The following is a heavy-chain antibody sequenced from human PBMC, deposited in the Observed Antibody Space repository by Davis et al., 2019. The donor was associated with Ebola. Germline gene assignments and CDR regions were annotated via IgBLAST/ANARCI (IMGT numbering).Heavy chain of an antibody. D-gene: IGHD5-24*01. J-gene: IGHJ2*01. CDR1: GYTFIGHY. V-gene: IGHV1-2*02. CDR3: ARDVHNWYFDL. Sequence: KVSCKASGYTFIGHYLHWVRQAPGQGLEWMGWINPNNGDTTYARKFHGGVTMTRDRSINTAYMEVSSLISDDTTVYYCARDVHNWYFDLWGRGTLVTVSS. CDR2: INPNNGDT.